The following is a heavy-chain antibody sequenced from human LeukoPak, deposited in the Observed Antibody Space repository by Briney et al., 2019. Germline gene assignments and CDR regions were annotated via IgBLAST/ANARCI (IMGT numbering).Heavy chain of an antibody. J-gene: IGHJ4*02. CDR2: ISAYNGNT. D-gene: IGHD3-22*01. V-gene: IGHV1-18*01. CDR1: GYTFTSYG. Sequence: ASVKVSCKASGYTFTSYGISWVRQAPGQGLEWMGWISAYNGNTNYAQKLQGRVTMTRNTSISTAYMELSSLRSEDTAVYYCARLYYYDSSGSGSWGQGTLATVSS. CDR3: ARLYYYDSSGSGS.